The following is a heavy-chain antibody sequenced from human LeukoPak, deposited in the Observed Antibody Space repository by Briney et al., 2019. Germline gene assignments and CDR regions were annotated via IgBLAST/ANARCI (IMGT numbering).Heavy chain of an antibody. CDR3: ARYVYYYDSSGYYYGDYYYYYYMDV. CDR2: INHSGST. CDR1: GGSFSGYY. Sequence: PSETLSLTCAVYGGSFSGYYWSWIRQPPGKGLEWIGEINHSGSTNYNPSLKSRVTISVDTSKNQFSLKLSSVTAADTAVYYCARYVYYYDSSGYYYGDYYYYYYMDVWGKGTTVTISS. D-gene: IGHD3-22*01. J-gene: IGHJ6*03. V-gene: IGHV4-34*01.